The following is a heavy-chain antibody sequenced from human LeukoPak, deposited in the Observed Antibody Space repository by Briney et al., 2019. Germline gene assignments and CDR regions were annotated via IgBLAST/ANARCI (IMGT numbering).Heavy chain of an antibody. D-gene: IGHD1-26*01. J-gene: IGHJ2*01. CDR3: ARSYGSRYFDL. V-gene: IGHV4-34*01. Sequence: PSETLSLTCAVYGGSFSGYYWSWIRQPPGKGLEWIGEINHSGSTNYNPSLKSRVTISVDTSKNQFSLKLSSVTAADTAVYYFARSYGSRYFDLWGRGTLVTVSS. CDR1: GGSFSGYY. CDR2: INHSGST.